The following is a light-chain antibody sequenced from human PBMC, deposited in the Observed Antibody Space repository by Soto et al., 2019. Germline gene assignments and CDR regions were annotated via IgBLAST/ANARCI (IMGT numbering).Light chain of an antibody. CDR3: QKYNSAPYT. V-gene: IGKV1-27*01. J-gene: IGKJ3*01. CDR1: PGVSNY. Sequence: DNQMTQSPSSLSASVGDRVTITCRASPGVSNYLAWYQQQPGKVPKLLIHGASTLESGVPSRFSGSGSGTEVTLTISSLQPEDVATYYCQKYNSAPYTFGPGTRVYIK. CDR2: GAS.